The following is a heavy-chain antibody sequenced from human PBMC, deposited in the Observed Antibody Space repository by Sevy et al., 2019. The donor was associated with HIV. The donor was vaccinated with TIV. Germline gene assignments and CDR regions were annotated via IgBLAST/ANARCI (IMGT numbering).Heavy chain of an antibody. V-gene: IGHV1-2*02. CDR1: GYTFTGYY. Sequence: ASVKVSCKASGYTFTGYYMHWVRQAPGQGLEWMGWINPNSGGTNYAQKFQGRVTMTRDTSISTAYMELGRLRSDDTAGYYCARMITFGGVIATDAFDIWGQGTMVTVSS. J-gene: IGHJ3*02. CDR3: ARMITFGGVIATDAFDI. CDR2: INPNSGGT. D-gene: IGHD3-16*02.